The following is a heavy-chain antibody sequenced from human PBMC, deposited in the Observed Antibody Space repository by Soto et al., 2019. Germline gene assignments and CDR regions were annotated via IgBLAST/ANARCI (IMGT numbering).Heavy chain of an antibody. CDR2: ISSSSSTI. CDR3: ARVGCRYYDSSGYCYYYYGMDV. J-gene: IGHJ6*02. V-gene: IGHV3-48*02. Sequence: PGGSLRLSCAASGFTFSSYSMNWVRQAPGKGLEWVSYISSSSSTIYYADSVKGRFTISRDNAKNSLYLQMNSLRDEDTAVYYCARVGCRYYDSSGYCYYYYGMDVWGQGTTVTVSS. CDR1: GFTFSSYS. D-gene: IGHD3-22*01.